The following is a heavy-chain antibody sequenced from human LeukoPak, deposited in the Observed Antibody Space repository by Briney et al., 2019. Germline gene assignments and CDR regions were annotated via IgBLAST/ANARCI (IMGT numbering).Heavy chain of an antibody. Sequence: PGGSLRLSCAASRFTFSDYYMSWIRQAPGRGLEWVSYISGSGRTVQYAESVKGRFTISRDNAKNSLSLQMNSLRAEDTAVYYCARKIAVAGADYWGQGTVVTVSS. J-gene: IGHJ4*02. CDR2: ISGSGRTV. CDR3: ARKIAVAGADY. CDR1: RFTFSDYY. D-gene: IGHD6-19*01. V-gene: IGHV3-11*01.